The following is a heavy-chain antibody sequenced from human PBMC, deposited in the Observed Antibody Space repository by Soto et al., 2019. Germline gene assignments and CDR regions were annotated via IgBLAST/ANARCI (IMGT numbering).Heavy chain of an antibody. Sequence: TLSLTCTVSGVSISSSYWSWTRQSPGTGLEWIGYIYYTGTTNYNPSLKRRVTISLDTAKNQFSLNVNSLTTADTAVYFCARGGNRYSNTASGVGGFDFWGQGTLVTVSS. V-gene: IGHV4-59*01. CDR1: GVSISSSY. CDR2: IYYTGTT. CDR3: ARGGNRYSNTASGVGGFDF. D-gene: IGHD5-12*01. J-gene: IGHJ4*02.